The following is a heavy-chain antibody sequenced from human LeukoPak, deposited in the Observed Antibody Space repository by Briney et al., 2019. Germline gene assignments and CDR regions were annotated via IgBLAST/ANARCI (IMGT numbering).Heavy chain of an antibody. V-gene: IGHV3-53*01. Sequence: GGSLRLSCAASGITVSSNYMNWVRQAPGKGLEWVSVLYSGGSTYYADSVKGRFTISRDNSKNTLYLQMNSLRAEDTAVYYCAKRAVAGAYFDYWGQGTLVTVSS. CDR2: LYSGGST. D-gene: IGHD6-19*01. CDR3: AKRAVAGAYFDY. J-gene: IGHJ4*02. CDR1: GITVSSNY.